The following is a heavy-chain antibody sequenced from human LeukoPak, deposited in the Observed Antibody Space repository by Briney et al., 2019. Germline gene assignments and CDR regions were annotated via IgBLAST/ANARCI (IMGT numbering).Heavy chain of an antibody. CDR3: ARDVSFRRGHNFDASDI. V-gene: IGHV3-43*01. CDR1: GFKFADAP. Sequence: GRSLRLSCTASGFKFADAPMDWVRHSPGNGLEWIALIAWDSTNTYYADSVKLRFTISRDDSRNTLYLQMNSLRSDDTALYYCARDVSFRRGHNFDASDIWGLGTLVTVSS. D-gene: IGHD5-24*01. CDR2: IAWDSTNT. J-gene: IGHJ3*02.